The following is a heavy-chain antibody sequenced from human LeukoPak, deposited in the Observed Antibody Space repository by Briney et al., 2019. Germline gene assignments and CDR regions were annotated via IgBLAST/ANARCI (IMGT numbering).Heavy chain of an antibody. V-gene: IGHV4-61*01. J-gene: IGHJ4*02. CDR2: IYYSGST. Sequence: SETLSLTCTVSGGSVSSGSYYWSWIRQPPGKGLEWIGYIYYSGSTNYNPSLKSRVTISVDTSKNQFSLKLSSVTAADTAVYYCARDRPLGGASFDYWGRGTLVTVSS. CDR1: GGSVSSGSYY. CDR3: ARDRPLGGASFDY. D-gene: IGHD1-26*01.